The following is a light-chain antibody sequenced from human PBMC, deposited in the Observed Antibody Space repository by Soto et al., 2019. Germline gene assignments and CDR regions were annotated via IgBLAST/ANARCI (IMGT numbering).Light chain of an antibody. CDR1: SSDVGRYNY. Sequence: QSALTQPASVSGSPGQSITISCTGTSSDVGRYNYVSWYQQHPGKAPKLMIYEVSTRPSGVSNRFSGSKSGNTASLTISGLQAEDEADYYCSSYTSSSTLGVVFGGGTKVTVL. CDR3: SSYTSSSTLGVV. CDR2: EVS. V-gene: IGLV2-14*01. J-gene: IGLJ2*01.